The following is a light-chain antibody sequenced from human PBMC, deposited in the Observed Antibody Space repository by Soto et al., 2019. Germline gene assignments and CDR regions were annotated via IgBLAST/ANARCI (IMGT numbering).Light chain of an antibody. J-gene: IGKJ1*01. CDR3: QQYKTYWT. V-gene: IGKV1-5*01. CDR2: DAS. Sequence: DIQMTQSPSTLYASIGDRVTITCRASQSITTFLAWYQQKPGKAPQILIYDASNLESGVPSRFSGSASGTEFTLTISSLQPDDFATYYCQQYKTYWTFGPGTKVDI. CDR1: QSITTF.